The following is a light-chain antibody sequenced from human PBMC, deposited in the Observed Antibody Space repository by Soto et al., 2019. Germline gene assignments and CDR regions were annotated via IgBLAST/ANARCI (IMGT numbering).Light chain of an antibody. CDR1: SSDGGGYNY. CDR2: DVS. Sequence: QSALTQPASVSGSPGQSITISCTGTSSDGGGYNYASWYQQHPGKAPKLMIYDVSNRPSGVSNRFSGSKSGNTASLTISGLQAEDEADYYCSSYTSSSTLVVFGGGTKLTVL. CDR3: SSYTSSSTLVV. V-gene: IGLV2-14*01. J-gene: IGLJ2*01.